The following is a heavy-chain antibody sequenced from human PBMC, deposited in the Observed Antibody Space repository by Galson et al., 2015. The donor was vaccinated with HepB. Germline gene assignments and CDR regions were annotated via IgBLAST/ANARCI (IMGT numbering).Heavy chain of an antibody. CDR2: IKQDGSEK. CDR1: GFTFSSYW. CDR3: ARDNLLRTFGGVIDTAALIDY. D-gene: IGHD3-16*02. Sequence: SLRLSCAASGFTFSSYWMSWVRQAPGKGLEWVANIKQDGSEKYYVDSVKGRFTISRDNAKNSLYLQMNSLRAEDTAVYYCARDNLLRTFGGVIDTAALIDYWGQGTLVTVSS. V-gene: IGHV3-7*03. J-gene: IGHJ4*02.